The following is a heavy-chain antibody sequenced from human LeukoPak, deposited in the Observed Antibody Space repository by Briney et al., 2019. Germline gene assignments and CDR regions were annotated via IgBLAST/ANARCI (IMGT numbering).Heavy chain of an antibody. D-gene: IGHD2/OR15-2a*01. CDR3: ARDFYDGFALDY. Sequence: GVLRLSCAASGFAFNTYSMNWVRQAPGKGLEWVSFIFSSSTYIYYTDSVKGRFTISRDNARNSLYLQMDNLRAEDTGVYYCARDFYDGFALDYWGQGTLVTVSS. V-gene: IGHV3-21*03. J-gene: IGHJ4*02. CDR1: GFAFNTYS. CDR2: IFSSSTYI.